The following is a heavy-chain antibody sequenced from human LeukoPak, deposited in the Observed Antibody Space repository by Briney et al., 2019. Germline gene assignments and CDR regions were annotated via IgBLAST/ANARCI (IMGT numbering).Heavy chain of an antibody. CDR2: INPSGGST. CDR3: ARGSMEGYYSDWFDP. Sequence: ASVKVSCKASGYTFTSYYMHWVRQAPGQGLEWMGIINPSGGSTSYAQKFQGRVTMTRDMSTSTVYMELSSLRSEDTAVYYCARGSMEGYYSDWFDPWGQGTLVTVSS. J-gene: IGHJ5*02. D-gene: IGHD3-22*01. V-gene: IGHV1-46*01. CDR1: GYTFTSYY.